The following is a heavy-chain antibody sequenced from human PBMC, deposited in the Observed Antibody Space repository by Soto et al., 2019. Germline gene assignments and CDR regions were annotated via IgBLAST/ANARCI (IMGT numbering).Heavy chain of an antibody. J-gene: IGHJ4*02. V-gene: IGHV4-59*01. CDR1: GGSISIYY. D-gene: IGHD3-3*01. CDR2: IYYSGST. CDR3: ATYNFWSGYAIDY. Sequence: SETLSLTCTVSGGSISIYYWSLIRQPPGKGLEWIGYIYYSGSTNYNPSLKSRVTISVDTSKNQFSLKLSSVTAADTDVYYCATYNFWSGYAIDYWGKGMVVTVSS.